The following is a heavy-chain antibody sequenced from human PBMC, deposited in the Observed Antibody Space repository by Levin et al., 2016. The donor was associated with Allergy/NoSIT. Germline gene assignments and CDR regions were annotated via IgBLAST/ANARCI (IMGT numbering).Heavy chain of an antibody. J-gene: IGHJ4*02. CDR3: ARERGSTYYFDY. Sequence: WVRQAPGQGLEWLGAINPSGGSTTYAQKFQDRVTMTRDTSTSTVYMELSSLRSEDTAVYSCARERGSTYYFDYWGQGTLVTVSS. CDR2: INPSGGST. V-gene: IGHV1-46*01.